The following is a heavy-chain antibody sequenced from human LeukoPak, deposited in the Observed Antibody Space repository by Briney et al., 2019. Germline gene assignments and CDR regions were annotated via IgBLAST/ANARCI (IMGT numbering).Heavy chain of an antibody. CDR2: INPESGGT. V-gene: IGHV1-2*02. J-gene: IGHJ6*02. Sequence: ASVTVSCKASGYTFTGYHMHWVRQAPGQGLEWMGWINPESGGTKFAQQFQGRVTMTRDTSISTAYMELRRLKSDDTAVYFCGRGTVAVNYYGMDVWGQGTTVTVSS. D-gene: IGHD4-23*01. CDR1: GYTFTGYH. CDR3: GRGTVAVNYYGMDV.